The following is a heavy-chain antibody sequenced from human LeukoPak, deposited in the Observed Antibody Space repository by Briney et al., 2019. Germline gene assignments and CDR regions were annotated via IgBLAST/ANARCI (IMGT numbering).Heavy chain of an antibody. CDR3: ARAMGGIAAARWFDP. V-gene: IGHV4-39*07. Sequence: SETLSLTCTVSGGSISSCSYYWGWIRQPPGKGLEWIGSIYYSGSTYYNPSLKSRVTISVDTSKNQFSLKLSSVTAADTAVYYCARAMGGIAAARWFDPWGQGTLVTVSS. D-gene: IGHD6-13*01. CDR2: IYYSGST. CDR1: GGSISSCSYY. J-gene: IGHJ5*02.